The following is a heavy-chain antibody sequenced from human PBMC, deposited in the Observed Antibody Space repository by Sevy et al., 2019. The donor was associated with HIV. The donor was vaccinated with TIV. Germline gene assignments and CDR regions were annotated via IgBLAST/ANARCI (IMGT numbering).Heavy chain of an antibody. CDR3: ARVRTDYSSSWHVWDY. Sequence: GGSLRLSCAASRFTFSNYAMHWVRQTPGKGLEWVAVISYDGTDKYYAESVKGRFTISRDNSNNTVYLQMGSLRLEDTAVYYCARVRTDYSSSWHVWDYWGQGTLVTVSS. CDR2: ISYDGTDK. CDR1: RFTFSNYA. J-gene: IGHJ4*02. D-gene: IGHD6-13*01. V-gene: IGHV3-30-3*01.